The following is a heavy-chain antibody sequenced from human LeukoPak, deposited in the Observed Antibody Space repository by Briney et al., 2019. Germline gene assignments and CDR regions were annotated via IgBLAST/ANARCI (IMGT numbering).Heavy chain of an antibody. V-gene: IGHV3-23*01. CDR1: GFTFSSYA. D-gene: IGHD2-21*02. CDR3: ATNRNCGGDCYVFDY. CDR2: ISGSGGST. J-gene: IGHJ4*02. Sequence: GRSLRLSCAASGFTFSSYAMSWVRQAPGKGLEWVSAISGSGGSTYYADSVKGRFTISRDNSKNTLYLQMNSLRAEDTAVYYCATNRNCGGDCYVFDYWGQGTLVTVSS.